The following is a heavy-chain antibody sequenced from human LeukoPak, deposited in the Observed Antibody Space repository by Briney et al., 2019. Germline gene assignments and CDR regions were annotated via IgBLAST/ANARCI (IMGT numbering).Heavy chain of an antibody. J-gene: IGHJ4*02. CDR2: MYYYSGIT. CDR3: VGPRGSYVFDH. Sequence: PSETLSLTCVVSGASVSTTSCLWGWVRQTPGKGLEWIGNMYYYSGITYYNPSLKSRVTLSVDTSKNQFSLKLSSVTAADTAVYYCVGPRGSYVFDHWGQGTLVTVSS. D-gene: IGHD1-26*01. CDR1: GASVSTTSCL. V-gene: IGHV4-39*01.